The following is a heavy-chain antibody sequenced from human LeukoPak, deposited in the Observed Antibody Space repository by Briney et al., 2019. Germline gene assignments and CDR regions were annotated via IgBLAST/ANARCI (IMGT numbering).Heavy chain of an antibody. V-gene: IGHV1-8*01. D-gene: IGHD3-16*02. Sequence: ASVKVSCKASGYTFTSYDINWLRQATGQGPEWMGWMNPNSGATGYAQKFQGRVTMTEDTSTDTAYMELSSLRSEDTAVYYCATTKPYYDYVWGSYRYKAHFDYWGQGTLVTVSS. CDR3: ATTKPYYDYVWGSYRYKAHFDY. CDR2: MNPNSGAT. J-gene: IGHJ4*02. CDR1: GYTFTSYD.